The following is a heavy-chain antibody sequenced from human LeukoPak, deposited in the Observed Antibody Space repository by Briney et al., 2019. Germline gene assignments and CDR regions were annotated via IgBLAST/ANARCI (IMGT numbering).Heavy chain of an antibody. D-gene: IGHD6-19*01. CDR1: VGSFSGYY. CDR3: ARDPHGIAVAGKGWYMDV. V-gene: IGHV4-34*01. Sequence: PSETLSLTCAVYVGSFSGYYWSWIRQPPGKGLEWIGSIYYSGSTYYNPSLKSRVTISVDTSKNQFSLKLSSVTAADTAVYYCARDPHGIAVAGKGWYMDVWGKGTTVTVSS. CDR2: IYYSGST. J-gene: IGHJ6*03.